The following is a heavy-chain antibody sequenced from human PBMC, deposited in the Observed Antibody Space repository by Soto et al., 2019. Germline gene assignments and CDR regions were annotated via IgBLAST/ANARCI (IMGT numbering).Heavy chain of an antibody. V-gene: IGHV2-5*02. Sequence: QITLKESGPTLVKPTQTLTLTCTFSGFSLSTSGVGVGWIRQPPGKALEWLALIYWDDDKRYSPSLKSRLTIAKCXXKXQVXLPMTNMDPVDTAPSYCAHRPTDFWSGYSSPQFDPWGQGTPVTVSS. CDR2: IYWDDDK. D-gene: IGHD3-3*01. CDR1: GFSLSTSGVG. J-gene: IGHJ5*02. CDR3: AHRPTDFWSGYSSPQFDP.